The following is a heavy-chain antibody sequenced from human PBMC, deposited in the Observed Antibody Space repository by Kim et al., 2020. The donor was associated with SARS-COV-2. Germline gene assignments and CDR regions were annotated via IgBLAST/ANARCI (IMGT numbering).Heavy chain of an antibody. CDR1: GGSFSGYY. CDR3: ARDKRILRYFDY. V-gene: IGHV4-34*01. D-gene: IGHD3-9*01. J-gene: IGHJ4*02. Sequence: SETLSLTCAVYGGSFSGYYWSWIRQPPGKGLEWIGEINHSGSTNYNPSLKSRVTISVDTSKNQFSLKLSSVTAADTAVYYCARDKRILRYFDYWGQGTLVTVSS. CDR2: INHSGST.